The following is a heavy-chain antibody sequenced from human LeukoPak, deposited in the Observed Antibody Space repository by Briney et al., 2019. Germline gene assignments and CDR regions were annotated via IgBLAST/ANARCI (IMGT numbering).Heavy chain of an antibody. J-gene: IGHJ4*02. V-gene: IGHV3-33*06. D-gene: IGHD6-13*01. CDR1: GFTFNTYG. CDR3: AKPLSAASGTDFHY. CDR2: IWYDGSDK. Sequence: PGRSLRLSCAASGFTFNTYGMNWVRQAPGKGLEWVAIIWYDGSDKYYAESVKGRFTISRDNSKNTMYLQVNSLRAEDTAVYYCAKPLSAASGTDFHYWGQGTLVTVSS.